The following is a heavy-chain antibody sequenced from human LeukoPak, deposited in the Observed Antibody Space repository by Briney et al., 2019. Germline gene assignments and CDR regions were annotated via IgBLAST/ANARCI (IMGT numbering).Heavy chain of an antibody. CDR2: ISGGSGTI. D-gene: IGHD4-17*01. V-gene: IGHV3-48*01. Sequence: GGSLRLSCAASGFTFTNYNMNWVRQAPGKGLEWISYISGGSGTIYYADSVRGRFTVSRDNAKDSLWLQMDSLRVEDTAVYFCARLYGDWFDLWGPGTLVTVSS. CDR1: GFTFTNYN. J-gene: IGHJ5*02. CDR3: ARLYGDWFDL.